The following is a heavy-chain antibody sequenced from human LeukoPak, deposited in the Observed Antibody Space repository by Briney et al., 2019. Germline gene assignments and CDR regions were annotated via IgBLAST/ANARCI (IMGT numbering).Heavy chain of an antibody. CDR2: ISYSGST. D-gene: IGHD5-18*01. CDR1: GDSISSSY. CDR3: ARGGQLNWFDP. J-gene: IGHJ5*02. V-gene: IGHV4-59*07. Sequence: PSDTLSLTCTVSGDSISSSYWSWIRQPPAKALEWIGYISYSGSTSSNPSLRSQVTLSVDTSKNQFSLRLTSVTAADTAMYYCARGGQLNWFDPWGQGTLVTVSS.